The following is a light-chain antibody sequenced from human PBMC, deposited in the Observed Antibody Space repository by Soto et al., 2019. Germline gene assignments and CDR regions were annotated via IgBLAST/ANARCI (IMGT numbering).Light chain of an antibody. CDR2: QAS. CDR1: QRINNW. V-gene: IGKV1-5*03. CDR3: QQYNTYST. J-gene: IGKJ5*01. Sequence: DIQMTQSPSTLAASAGDRVTITCRASQRINNWLAWYQQKPGKAPKLLIYQASNLQSGVPPRFSGSGFGTEFTLTISNLQPEDFAMYYCQQYNTYSTFGQGTRLEIK.